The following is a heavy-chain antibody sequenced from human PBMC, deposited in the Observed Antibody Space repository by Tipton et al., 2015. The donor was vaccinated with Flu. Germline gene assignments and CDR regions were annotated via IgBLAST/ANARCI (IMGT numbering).Heavy chain of an antibody. CDR2: FSASGGRT. D-gene: IGHD6-19*01. CDR1: GSTFSRYG. Sequence: SLRLSCAVSGSTFSRYGMSWVRQAPGRGLEWVAAFSASGGRTYFADSVKGRFTISRDNFKNTLYLQMSSLRAADTAVYYCAKVIPERVAGLDFWGQGTLVTVSS. CDR3: AKVIPERVAGLDF. J-gene: IGHJ4*02. V-gene: IGHV3-23*01.